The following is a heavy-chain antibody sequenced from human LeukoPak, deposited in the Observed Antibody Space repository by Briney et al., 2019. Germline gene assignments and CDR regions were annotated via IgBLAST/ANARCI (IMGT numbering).Heavy chain of an antibody. Sequence: GGSLRLSCAASGFTFSSYAMSWVRQAPGKGLEWVSAISGSGGSTYYADSVKGRFTISRDNSKNTLYLQMNSLRAEDMAVYYCAKDRGSYCGGDCGRFDYWGQGTLVTVSS. J-gene: IGHJ4*02. CDR1: GFTFSSYA. CDR2: ISGSGGST. V-gene: IGHV3-23*01. CDR3: AKDRGSYCGGDCGRFDY. D-gene: IGHD2-21*02.